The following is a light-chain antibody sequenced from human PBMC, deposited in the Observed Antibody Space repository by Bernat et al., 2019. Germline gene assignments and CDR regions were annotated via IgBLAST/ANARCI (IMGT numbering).Light chain of an antibody. J-gene: IGLJ2*01. CDR1: SSNIGAGYD. CDR2: GNN. V-gene: IGLV1-40*01. Sequence: QSVLTQPPSVSGAPGQRATIPCTGSSSNIGAGYDVHWYQQLPGRAPKLLMFGNNNRPSGVPDRFSGSTSGTSASLAITGLQAEDGAHYYCQSYDSSLSGSVFGGGTKLAVV. CDR3: QSYDSSLSGSV.